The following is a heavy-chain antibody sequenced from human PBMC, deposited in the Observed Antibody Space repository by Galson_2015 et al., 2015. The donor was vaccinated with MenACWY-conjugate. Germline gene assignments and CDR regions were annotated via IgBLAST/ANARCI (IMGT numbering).Heavy chain of an antibody. D-gene: IGHD1-26*01. J-gene: IGHJ4*02. V-gene: IGHV3-74*01. Sequence: SLRLSCAASGFTFSSYWMHWVRQAPGKGLVWVSRINSDGRSTSYADSVKGRFTISRDNAKNTLYLQMNSLRAEDTAVYYCARLGGNYRTTSLYDYWGQGTLVSVSS. CDR2: INSDGRST. CDR3: ARLGGNYRTTSLYDY. CDR1: GFTFSSYW.